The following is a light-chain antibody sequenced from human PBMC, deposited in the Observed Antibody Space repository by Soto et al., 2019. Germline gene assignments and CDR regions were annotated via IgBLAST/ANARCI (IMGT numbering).Light chain of an antibody. V-gene: IGKV3-15*01. J-gene: IGKJ2*01. CDR3: QQYNNWPPYT. Sequence: EIVMTQSPATLSVSPGERATLSCRASQSVSSNLAWYQQKPGQAPRLLIYGASTRATGIPARFSGSGSGTEFTLTISSLQSEDFAVYYCQQYNNWPPYTFGRGPRWISN. CDR1: QSVSSN. CDR2: GAS.